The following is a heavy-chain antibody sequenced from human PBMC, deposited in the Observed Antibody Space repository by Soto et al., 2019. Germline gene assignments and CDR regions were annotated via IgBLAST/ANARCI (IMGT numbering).Heavy chain of an antibody. J-gene: IGHJ2*01. Sequence: EVQLVQSGAEVKKPGGSLRISCKGSGYSFTSHWISWVRQMPGKGLEWMGRIDPSDSYTSYSPSFQGHVTISADKSISTVYLQWSSLKASDTATYYCARGDTALSYWYFDLWGRGTLVTVSS. CDR3: ARGDTALSYWYFDL. V-gene: IGHV5-10-1*01. D-gene: IGHD5-18*01. CDR2: IDPSDSYT. CDR1: GYSFTSHW.